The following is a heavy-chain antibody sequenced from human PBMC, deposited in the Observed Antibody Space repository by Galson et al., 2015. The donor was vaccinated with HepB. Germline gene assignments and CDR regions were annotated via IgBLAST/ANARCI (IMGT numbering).Heavy chain of an antibody. V-gene: IGHV1-18*01. D-gene: IGHD2-2*01. CDR1: GYSFTNYG. CDR2: ISVYNGNT. CDR3: ARDVVPTTMGHYYYYMDV. J-gene: IGHJ6*03. Sequence: SVKVSCKASGYSFTNYGINWVRQAPGQGLEWMGWISVYNGNTNYAQKLQGRVTMTTDTSTSTAYMELRNLRSDDTAVYYCARDVVPTTMGHYYYYMDVWGKGTTVTVSS.